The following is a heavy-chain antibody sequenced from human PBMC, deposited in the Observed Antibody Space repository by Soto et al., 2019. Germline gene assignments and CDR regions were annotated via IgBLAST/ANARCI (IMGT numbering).Heavy chain of an antibody. V-gene: IGHV3-64*01. CDR2: ISSNGGST. CDR3: SILRYGILTGYYLDY. CDR1: GFTFSSYA. D-gene: IGHD3-9*01. Sequence: PGGSLRLSCAASGFTFSSYAMHWVRQAPGKGLEYVSAISSNGGSTYYANSVKGRFTISRDNSKNTLYLQMGSLRAEDMAVYYCSILRYGILTGYYLDYWGQGTLVTVSS. J-gene: IGHJ4*02.